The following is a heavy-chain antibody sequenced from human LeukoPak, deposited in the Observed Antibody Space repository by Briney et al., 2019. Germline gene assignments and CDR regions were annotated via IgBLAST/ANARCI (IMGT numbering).Heavy chain of an antibody. J-gene: IGHJ2*01. D-gene: IGHD3-10*01. CDR1: GFTFSSYA. CDR2: IRASGGTA. V-gene: IGHV3-23*01. Sequence: GGSLRLSCAASGFTFSSYAMSWVRQAPGKGLEWVSAIRASGGTAYYADSVKGRFTISGDNSKNTLYLQMNSLRAEDTAVYYCAKVWAHDGSGNPYWHFDLWGRGTLVTVSS. CDR3: AKVWAHDGSGNPYWHFDL.